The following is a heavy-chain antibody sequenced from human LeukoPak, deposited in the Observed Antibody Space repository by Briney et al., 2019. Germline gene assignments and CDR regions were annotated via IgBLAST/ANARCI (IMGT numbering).Heavy chain of an antibody. V-gene: IGHV4-59*01. CDR1: GGSISSYY. J-gene: IGHJ5*02. CDR3: VRGGSGWYDNWFDP. D-gene: IGHD6-19*01. Sequence: SETLSLTCTVSGGSISSYYWSWIRQPPGKGLEWIGYIYYSGSTNYNPSLKSRVTISVDTSKNQFSLKLSSVTAADTAVYYCVRGGSGWYDNWFDPWGQGTLVTVSS. CDR2: IYYSGST.